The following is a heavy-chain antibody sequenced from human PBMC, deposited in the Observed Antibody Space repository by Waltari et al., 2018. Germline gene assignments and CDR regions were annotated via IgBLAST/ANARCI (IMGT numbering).Heavy chain of an antibody. J-gene: IGHJ4*02. CDR3: ARDFVGSLDY. Sequence: EVQLVESGGGLVTPGGSLRLSCVVSVLDFSTNRIDWVRQAPGKGLEWLSFITSSGSQIFYADSVKGRFTISRDNAKNSLFLQMNSLRVEDTAIYYCARDFVGSLDYWGQGTLVTVSS. V-gene: IGHV3-21*01. CDR2: ITSSGSQI. D-gene: IGHD3-10*01. CDR1: VLDFSTNR.